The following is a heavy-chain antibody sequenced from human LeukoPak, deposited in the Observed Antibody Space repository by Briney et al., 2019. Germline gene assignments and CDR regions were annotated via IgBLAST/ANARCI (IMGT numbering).Heavy chain of an antibody. CDR3: ARARRAQPQGWFDP. CDR1: GYTFTSYG. Sequence: ASVKVSCKASGYTFTSYGISWVRQAPGQGLEWMGIINPSGGSTSYAQKFQGRVTMTRDTSTSTVYMELSSLRSEDTAVYYCARARRAQPQGWFDPWGQGTLVTVSS. V-gene: IGHV1-46*01. J-gene: IGHJ5*02. D-gene: IGHD5-18*01. CDR2: INPSGGST.